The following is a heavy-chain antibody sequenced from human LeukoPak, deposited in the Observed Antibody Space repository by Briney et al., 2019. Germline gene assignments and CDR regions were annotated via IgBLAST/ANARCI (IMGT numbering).Heavy chain of an antibody. CDR1: GGSTSSYY. CDR3: ARTGSSWYKYFDY. Sequence: SETLSLTCTVSGGSTSSYYWSWIRQPPGKGLEWIGNVHNSGSTNYNPSLKSRVTISVDTSKNQFSLKLSSVTAADTAVYYCARTGSSWYKYFDYWGQGTLVTVSS. J-gene: IGHJ4*02. D-gene: IGHD6-13*01. CDR2: VHNSGST. V-gene: IGHV4-59*01.